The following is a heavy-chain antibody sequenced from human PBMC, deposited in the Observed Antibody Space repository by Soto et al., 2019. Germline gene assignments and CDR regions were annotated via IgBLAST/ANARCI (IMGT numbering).Heavy chain of an antibody. CDR3: EKGRDEFCGGGSCYIEYTCFAP. J-gene: IGHJ5*02. CDR2: ISWNSGSI. CDR1: GFTFDDYA. D-gene: IGHD2-15*01. V-gene: IGHV3-9*01. Sequence: GGSLRLSCAASGFTFDDYAMHWVRQAPGKGLEWVSGISWNSGSIGYADSVKGRFTISRDNAKNSLYLQMNSLRAEDTALYYCEKGRDEFCGGGSCYIEYTCFAPGGEGPLVPVS.